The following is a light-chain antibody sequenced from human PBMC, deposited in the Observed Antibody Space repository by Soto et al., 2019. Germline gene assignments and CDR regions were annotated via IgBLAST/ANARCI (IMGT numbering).Light chain of an antibody. CDR2: RNN. Sequence: SVLTQPPSASGTPGQRVTISCSGSSSNIGSNYVYWYQQFPGTAPKLLIYRNNQRPSGVPDLFSGSKSGTSASLAISGLRSEDEADYYCAAWDDSLSGRVFGGGTKLTVL. J-gene: IGLJ3*02. CDR1: SSNIGSNY. CDR3: AAWDDSLSGRV. V-gene: IGLV1-47*01.